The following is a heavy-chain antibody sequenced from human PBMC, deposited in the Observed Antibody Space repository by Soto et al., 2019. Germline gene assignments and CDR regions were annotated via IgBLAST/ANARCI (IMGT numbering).Heavy chain of an antibody. D-gene: IGHD6-19*01. V-gene: IGHV4-34*01. Sequence: PSETLSLTCAVYGGSFSGYYWSWIRQPPGKGLGWIGEINHSGSTNYNPSLKSRVTISVDTSKNQFSLKLSSVTAADTAVYYCARGVDEAGTFLYYMDVWGKGTTVTVSS. J-gene: IGHJ6*03. CDR2: INHSGST. CDR1: GGSFSGYY. CDR3: ARGVDEAGTFLYYMDV.